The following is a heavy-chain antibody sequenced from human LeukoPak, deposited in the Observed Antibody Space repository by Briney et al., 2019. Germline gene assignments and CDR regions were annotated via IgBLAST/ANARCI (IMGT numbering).Heavy chain of an antibody. CDR1: GFTFSSYA. V-gene: IGHV3-23*01. CDR2: ISGSGGST. D-gene: IGHD3-22*01. J-gene: IGHJ4*02. Sequence: GGPLRLSCAASGFTFSSYAMGWVRQAPGKGLEWVSAISGSGGSTYYADSVKGRFTISRDNPKNTLYLQMNSLRAEDTAVYYCAKVSLRGYYYDSSGYQYYFDYWGQGTLVTVSS. CDR3: AKVSLRGYYYDSSGYQYYFDY.